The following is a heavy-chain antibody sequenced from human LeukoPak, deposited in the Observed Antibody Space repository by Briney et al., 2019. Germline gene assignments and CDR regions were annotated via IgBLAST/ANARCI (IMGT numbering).Heavy chain of an antibody. CDR1: GYTFTGYY. V-gene: IGHV1-2*06. Sequence: ASVKVSCKASGYTFTGYYMHWMRQPPGQGLEWMGRINPNSGGTNYAQKFQGRVTMTRDTSISTAYMERSRLRSDDTAVYYCARVDYGDYPIWFDPWGQGTLVTVSS. J-gene: IGHJ5*02. CDR3: ARVDYGDYPIWFDP. D-gene: IGHD4-17*01. CDR2: INPNSGGT.